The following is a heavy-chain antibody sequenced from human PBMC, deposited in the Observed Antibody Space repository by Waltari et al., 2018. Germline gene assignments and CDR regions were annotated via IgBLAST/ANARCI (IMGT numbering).Heavy chain of an antibody. CDR1: DGSMTGHY. CDR2: IYYSGNT. V-gene: IGHV4-59*11. CDR3: ARTSRAIDYYFDY. J-gene: IGHJ4*01. D-gene: IGHD3-10*01. Sequence: QVQLQESGPGLVKPSETLSLTCTVSDGSMTGHYWSWIRQPPGKGLEWIGYIYYSGNTNYNPSLKSRVTISVVTSKTQFSLKLNSVTAADTALYYCARTSRAIDYYFDYWGQGTLVTVSS.